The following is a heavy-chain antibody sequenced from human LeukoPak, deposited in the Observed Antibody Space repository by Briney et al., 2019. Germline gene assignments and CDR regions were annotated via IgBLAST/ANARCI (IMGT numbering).Heavy chain of an antibody. J-gene: IGHJ4*02. CDR1: GFSFTTHA. V-gene: IGHV3-7*01. CDR2: IKQDGSEK. Sequence: GGSLRLSCVASGFSFTTHAMGWVRQAPGKGLEWVANIKQDGSEKYYVDSVKGRFTISRDNAKNSLYLQMNSLRAEDTAVYYCARDRVRRGGGAAAGPYYFDYWGQGTLVTVSS. CDR3: ARDRVRRGGGAAAGPYYFDY. D-gene: IGHD6-13*01.